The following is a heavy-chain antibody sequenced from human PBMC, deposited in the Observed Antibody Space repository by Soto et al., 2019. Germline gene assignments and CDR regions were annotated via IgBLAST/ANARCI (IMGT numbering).Heavy chain of an antibody. CDR1: GFTFSSYS. Sequence: PWGSLGLSCAASGFTFSSYSMNWVRQAPGKGLEWVSYISSSSSTIYYADSVKGRFTISRDNAKNSLYLQMNSLRAEDTAVYYCARVVRYCSGGSCYGYYMDVWGKGSTVTVSS. J-gene: IGHJ6*03. CDR3: ARVVRYCSGGSCYGYYMDV. CDR2: ISSSSSTI. V-gene: IGHV3-48*01. D-gene: IGHD2-15*01.